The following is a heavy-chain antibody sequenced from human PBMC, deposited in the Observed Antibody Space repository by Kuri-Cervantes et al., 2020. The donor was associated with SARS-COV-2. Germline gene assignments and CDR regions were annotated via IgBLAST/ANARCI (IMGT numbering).Heavy chain of an antibody. D-gene: IGHD3-3*01. CDR2: ISYDGSNK. CDR3: ARDPYYDFWSGYYWGIDY. V-gene: IGHV3-30-3*01. Sequence: GGSLRLSCAASGFTFSSYAMHWVRQAPGKGLEWVAVISYDGSNKYYADSVKGRFTISRDNSKNTLYLQMNSLRAEDTAVYYCARDPYYDFWSGYYWGIDYWGQGTLVTVSS. J-gene: IGHJ4*02. CDR1: GFTFSSYA.